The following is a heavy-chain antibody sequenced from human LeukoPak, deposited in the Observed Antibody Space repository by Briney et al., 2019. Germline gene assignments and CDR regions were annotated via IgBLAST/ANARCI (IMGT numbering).Heavy chain of an antibody. J-gene: IGHJ6*03. CDR1: GDSISSRSYY. CDR2: IYYSGST. V-gene: IGHV4-39*01. CDR3: ARGRRDTAMIIYYYYYYMDV. Sequence: PSETLSLTCTVSGDSISSRSYYWGWIRQPPGKGLEWIGNIYYSGSTYYNPSLKSRVTISVDTSKNQFSLRLNSLTAADTAVYYCARGRRDTAMIIYYYYYYMDVWGKGTTVTISS. D-gene: IGHD5-18*01.